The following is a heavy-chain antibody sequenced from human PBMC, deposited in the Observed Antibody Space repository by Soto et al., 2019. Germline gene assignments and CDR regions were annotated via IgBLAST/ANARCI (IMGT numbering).Heavy chain of an antibody. CDR2: ISYDGSNK. D-gene: IGHD2-15*01. V-gene: IGHV3-30-3*01. Sequence: PGGSLRLSCAASGFTFSSYAMHWVRQAPGKGLEWVAVISYDGSNKYYADSVKGRFTISRDNSKNTLYLQMNSLRAEDTAVYYCARGGGYCSGGSCRSFYYYGRDVWGQGTTVTVSS. J-gene: IGHJ6*02. CDR3: ARGGGYCSGGSCRSFYYYGRDV. CDR1: GFTFSSYA.